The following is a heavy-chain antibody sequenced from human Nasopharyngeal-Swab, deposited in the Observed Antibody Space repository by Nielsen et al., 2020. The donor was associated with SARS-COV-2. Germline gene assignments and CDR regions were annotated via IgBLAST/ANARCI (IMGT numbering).Heavy chain of an antibody. CDR2: INPYSGGT. CDR1: GYTFTGYY. CDR3: ARDYCGGDCFPDS. V-gene: IGHV1-2*06. Sequence: ASVKVSCKASGYTFTGYYIHWVRRAPGQGLEWMGRINPYSGGTNYAQKFQGRVTMTRDTSISTAYMELSRLRSDDTAVYYCARDYCGGDCFPDSWDQGTLVTVSS. J-gene: IGHJ4*02. D-gene: IGHD2-21*02.